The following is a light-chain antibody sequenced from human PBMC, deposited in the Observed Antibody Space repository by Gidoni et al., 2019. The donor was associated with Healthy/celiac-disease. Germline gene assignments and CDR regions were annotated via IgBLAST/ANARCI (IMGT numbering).Light chain of an antibody. CDR2: QDS. Sequence: SYELTQPPSVSVSPGQTASITCSEDKLWDKYACWYQQKPGQSPVLVIYQDSKRPSGIPERFSGSNSGNTATLTISGTQAMDEADYYCQAWDSSTVVFGGGTKLTVL. CDR3: QAWDSSTVV. CDR1: KLWDKY. V-gene: IGLV3-1*01. J-gene: IGLJ2*01.